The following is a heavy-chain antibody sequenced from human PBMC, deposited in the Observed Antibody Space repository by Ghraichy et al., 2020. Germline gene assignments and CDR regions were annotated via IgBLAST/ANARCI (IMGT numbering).Heavy chain of an antibody. CDR1: AITFISYA. CDR2: VGSSATNK. V-gene: IGHV3-23*01. CDR3: AKAWGNCGDVNCAPYNWFSP. Sequence: GESLNISCIASAITFISYAMNWVCQAQGTGQEWESTVGSSATNKYYADSLMGRFTISSDNAKNTLYLQMNTLRAAVTTLYYCAKAWGNCGDVNCAPYNWFSPSRQPTLVTLPS. D-gene: IGHD2-21*01. J-gene: IGHJ5*02.